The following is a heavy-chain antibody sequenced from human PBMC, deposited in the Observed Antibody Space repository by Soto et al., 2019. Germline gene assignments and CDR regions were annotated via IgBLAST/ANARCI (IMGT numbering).Heavy chain of an antibody. CDR2: IYYSGST. D-gene: IGHD3-22*01. CDR3: ARSREPGSTMIVVGGVSFDF. J-gene: IGHJ4*02. Sequence: QVQLQESGPGLVKPSQTLSLTCTVSGGSISSGGYYWSWIRQHPGKGLEWIGYIYYSGSTYYNPSLMSRVTISVDTSKNQFSLKLSSVTAADTAVYYCARSREPGSTMIVVGGVSFDFWGQGTLVTVSS. V-gene: IGHV4-31*03. CDR1: GGSISSGGYY.